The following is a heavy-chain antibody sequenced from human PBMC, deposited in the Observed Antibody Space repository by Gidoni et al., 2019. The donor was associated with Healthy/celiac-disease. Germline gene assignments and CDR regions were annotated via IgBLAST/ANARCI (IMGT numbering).Heavy chain of an antibody. CDR3: ARDGVGATFRFDP. CDR1: GFTFSSYS. CDR2: ISSSSSYI. V-gene: IGHV3-21*01. D-gene: IGHD1-26*01. Sequence: EVQLVESGGGLVKPGGSLRLSCAASGFTFSSYSMNWVRQAPGKGLEWVSSISSSSSYIYYADSVKGRFTIFRDNAKNSLYLQMNSLRAEDTAVYYCARDGVGATFRFDPWGQGTLVTVSS. J-gene: IGHJ5*02.